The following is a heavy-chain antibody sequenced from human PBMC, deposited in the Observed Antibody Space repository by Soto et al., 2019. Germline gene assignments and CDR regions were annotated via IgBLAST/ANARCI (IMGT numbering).Heavy chain of an antibody. V-gene: IGHV4-59*01. J-gene: IGHJ6*02. D-gene: IGHD6-19*01. CDR2: IYYSGST. CDR1: GGPISSYY. CDR3: ARGHDRGSSGWYGDYYYGMDV. Sequence: PSETLSLTCTVSGGPISSYYWSWIRQPPGKGLEWIGYIYYSGSTNYNPSLKSRVTISVDTSKNQFSLKLSSVTAADTAVHYCARGHDRGSSGWYGDYYYGMDVWGQGTTVTVSS.